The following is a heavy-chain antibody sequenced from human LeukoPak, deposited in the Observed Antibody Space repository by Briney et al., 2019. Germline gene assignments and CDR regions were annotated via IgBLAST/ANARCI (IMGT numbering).Heavy chain of an antibody. V-gene: IGHV3-66*01. Sequence: GGSLRLSCAASGFTVSTNYMNWVRQAPGKGLEWVSVLFSGGSTYYADSVKGRFTISRDNSKNTVYLQMNSLRAEDTAVYYCARDRTPATRGFDIWGQGIMVTVPS. CDR3: ARDRTPATRGFDI. CDR1: GFTVSTNY. J-gene: IGHJ3*02. CDR2: LFSGGST. D-gene: IGHD1-26*01.